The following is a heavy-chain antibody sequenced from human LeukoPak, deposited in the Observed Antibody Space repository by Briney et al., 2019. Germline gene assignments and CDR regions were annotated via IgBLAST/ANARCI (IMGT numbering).Heavy chain of an antibody. Sequence: GRSLRLSCAASGFTFDDYAMHWVRQAPGKGLEWVSGISWNSGSIGYADSVKGRFTISRDNAKNSLYLQMNSLRAEDTALYYCAKVAGIAVARPGYFQHWGQGTLVTVSS. CDR2: ISWNSGSI. CDR3: AKVAGIAVARPGYFQH. D-gene: IGHD6-19*01. CDR1: GFTFDDYA. J-gene: IGHJ1*01. V-gene: IGHV3-9*01.